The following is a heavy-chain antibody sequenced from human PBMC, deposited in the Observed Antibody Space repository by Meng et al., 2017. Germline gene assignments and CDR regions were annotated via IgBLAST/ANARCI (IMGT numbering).Heavy chain of an antibody. J-gene: IGHJ4*02. D-gene: IGHD3-22*01. CDR1: GYTFTSYD. CDR2: MNPNSGNT. Sequence: ASVKVSCKASGYTFTSYDINWVRQATGQGLEWMGWMNPNSGNTGYAQKFQGRVTITRNTSISTAYMELSSLRSEDTAVYYCARHQEYYYDSSGYPISPPPDYWGQGTLVTVSS. V-gene: IGHV1-8*03. CDR3: ARHQEYYYDSSGYPISPPPDY.